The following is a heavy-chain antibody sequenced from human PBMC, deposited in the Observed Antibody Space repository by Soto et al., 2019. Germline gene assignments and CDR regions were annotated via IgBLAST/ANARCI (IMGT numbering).Heavy chain of an antibody. V-gene: IGHV4-31*03. CDR1: GGSISSGGYY. D-gene: IGHD3-22*01. J-gene: IGHJ4*02. CDR2: IYYSGST. CDR3: ARVGYSSGYYTDDY. Sequence: PSETLSLTCTVSGGSISSGGYYWSWIRQHPGKGLEWIGYIYYSGSTYYNPSLKSRVTISVDTSKNQFSLKLSSVTAADTAVYYCARVGYSSGYYTDDYWGQGTLVTVSS.